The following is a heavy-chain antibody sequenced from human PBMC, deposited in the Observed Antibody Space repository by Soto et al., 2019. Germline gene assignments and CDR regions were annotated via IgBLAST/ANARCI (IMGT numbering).Heavy chain of an antibody. CDR3: ARLFPGAFDI. CDR2: IYYSGST. CDR1: GGSISSSSYY. V-gene: IGHV4-39*01. J-gene: IGHJ3*02. Sequence: QLQLQESGPGLVKPSETLSLTCTVSGGSISSSSYYWGWIRQPPGKGLEWIGSIYYSGSTYYNPSLKSRVTISVDTAKNQFSLKLSSGTAADTAVYYCARLFPGAFDIWGQGTMVTVSS. D-gene: IGHD2-21*01.